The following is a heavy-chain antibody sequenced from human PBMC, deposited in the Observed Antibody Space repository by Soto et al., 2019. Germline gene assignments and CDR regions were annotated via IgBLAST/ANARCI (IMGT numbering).Heavy chain of an antibody. Sequence: GASVKVSCQAPGYIVKSNGIRWVRQAPGQGLEWMGWISVYDGHIKFAQRVQDRLTMTTDTSTGTTYMELGSLRSDDTATYYCARGADSSSWYGGWIDPWGQGILVTVSS. CDR3: ARGADSSSWYGGWIDP. J-gene: IGHJ5*02. D-gene: IGHD6-13*01. V-gene: IGHV1-18*04. CDR1: GYIVKSNG. CDR2: ISVYDGHI.